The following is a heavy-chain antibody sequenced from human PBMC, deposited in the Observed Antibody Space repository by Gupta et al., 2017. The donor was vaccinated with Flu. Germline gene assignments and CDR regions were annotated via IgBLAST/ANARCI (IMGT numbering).Heavy chain of an antibody. CDR3: ARDVAAAVHLFDY. D-gene: IGHD6-13*01. CDR1: GFTFSSYS. V-gene: IGHV3-21*01. CDR2: ISSSSSYI. J-gene: IGHJ4*02. Sequence: EVQLVESGGGLVKPGGSLRLSCAASGFTFSSYSMNWVRQAPGKGLEWVSSISSSSSYIYYADSVKGRFTISRDNAKNSLYLQMNSLRAEDTAVYYCARDVAAAVHLFDYWGQGTLVTVSS.